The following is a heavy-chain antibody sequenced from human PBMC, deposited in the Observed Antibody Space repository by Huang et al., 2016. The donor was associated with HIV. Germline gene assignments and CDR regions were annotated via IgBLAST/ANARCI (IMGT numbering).Heavy chain of an antibody. J-gene: IGHJ4*02. CDR3: ARDGPERSSGNYGASDY. CDR1: GVSFSGYY. V-gene: IGHV4-34*01. D-gene: IGHD1-26*01. CDR2: INESGST. Sequence: QVQLQQWGAGLLKPSETLSLTCAVYGVSFSGYYWSWIRQPPGKGLEGIGEINESGSTNYNPSLKRRVTVSVDTSKNQFSLRLSSVTAADTAVYYCARDGPERSSGNYGASDYWGQGTLVTVSS.